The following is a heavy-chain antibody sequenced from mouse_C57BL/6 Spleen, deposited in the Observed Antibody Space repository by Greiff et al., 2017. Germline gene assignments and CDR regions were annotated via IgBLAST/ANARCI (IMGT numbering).Heavy chain of an antibody. Sequence: QVQLQQPGAELVRPGSSVKLSCKASGYTFTSYWMHWVKQRPIQGLEWIGNIDPSDSETHYNQKFKDKATLTVDKSSSTAYMQLSSLTSEDSAVYYCAREGSSGYLHAMDYWGQGTSVTVSS. CDR1: GYTFTSYW. CDR2: IDPSDSET. CDR3: AREGSSGYLHAMDY. J-gene: IGHJ4*01. D-gene: IGHD3-2*02. V-gene: IGHV1-52*01.